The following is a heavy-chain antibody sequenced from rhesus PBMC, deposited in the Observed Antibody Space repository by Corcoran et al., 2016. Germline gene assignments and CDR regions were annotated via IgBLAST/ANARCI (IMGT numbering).Heavy chain of an antibody. V-gene: IGHV3-30*01. D-gene: IGHD2-8*01. CDR1: GFTFSNSW. CDR2: SKRKTAGERE. CDR3: TTGYCSGGVCSNFDY. Sequence: EVQLVETGGGLVQPGGSLNLSCAASGFTFSNSWMNWVRQAPGTGLEWVARSKRKTAGEREKYSASVKCRVTSSRDDAKNTLYLQRHSLKTEDTAVYYCTTGYCSGGVCSNFDYWGQGVLVTVSS. J-gene: IGHJ4*01.